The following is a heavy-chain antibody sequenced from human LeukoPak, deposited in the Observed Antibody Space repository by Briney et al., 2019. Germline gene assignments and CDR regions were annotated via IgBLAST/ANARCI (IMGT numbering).Heavy chain of an antibody. D-gene: IGHD2-15*01. V-gene: IGHV1-46*01. Sequence: ASVKVSCKASGYTFTSYYMHWVRQAPGQGLEWMGIINPSGGSTSYAQKFQGRVTMTRDTSTSTVYMELSSLRSEDTAVYYCARGDIVVVAAATIDYWGQGTLVTVSS. CDR3: ARGDIVVVAAATIDY. J-gene: IGHJ4*02. CDR1: GYTFTSYY. CDR2: INPSGGST.